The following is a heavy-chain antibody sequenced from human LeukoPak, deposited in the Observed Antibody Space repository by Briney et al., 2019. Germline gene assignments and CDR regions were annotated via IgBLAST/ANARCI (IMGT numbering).Heavy chain of an antibody. CDR2: IYYSGST. CDR3: AREGDYVWGSYRSH. CDR1: GGSINNYY. Sequence: PSETLSLTCTVSGGSINNYYWSWIRQPPGKGLEWIGYIYYSGSTNYNPSLKSRVTISVDTSKNQFSLKLSSVTAADTAVYYCAREGDYVWGSYRSHWGQGTLVTVSS. J-gene: IGHJ4*02. V-gene: IGHV4-59*01. D-gene: IGHD3-16*02.